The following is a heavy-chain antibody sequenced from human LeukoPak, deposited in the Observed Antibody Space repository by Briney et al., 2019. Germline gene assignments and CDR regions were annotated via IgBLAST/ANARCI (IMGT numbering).Heavy chain of an antibody. CDR2: IYYSGST. J-gene: IGHJ4*02. CDR3: AREGRMGSVGYSSGFDY. Sequence: SETLSLTCTVSGGSISSSSYYWGWIRQPPGKGLEWIGSIYYSGSTYYNPSLKSRVTISVDKSKNQFSLKLSSVTAADTAVYYCAREGRMGSVGYSSGFDYWGQGTLVTVSS. V-gene: IGHV4-39*07. CDR1: GGSISSSSYY. D-gene: IGHD6-19*01.